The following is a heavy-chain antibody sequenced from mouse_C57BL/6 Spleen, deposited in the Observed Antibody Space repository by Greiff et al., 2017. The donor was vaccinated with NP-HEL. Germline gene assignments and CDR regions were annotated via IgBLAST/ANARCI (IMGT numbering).Heavy chain of an antibody. Sequence: QVQLQQPGAELVKPGASVKLSFKASGYTFTSYWMQWVKQRPGQGLEWIGEIDPSDSYTNYNQKFKGKATLTVDTSSSTAYMQLSSLTSEDSAVYYCARDGNYDVFDYWGQGTTLTVSS. D-gene: IGHD2-4*01. CDR2: IDPSDSYT. J-gene: IGHJ2*01. CDR3: ARDGNYDVFDY. V-gene: IGHV1-50*01. CDR1: GYTFTSYW.